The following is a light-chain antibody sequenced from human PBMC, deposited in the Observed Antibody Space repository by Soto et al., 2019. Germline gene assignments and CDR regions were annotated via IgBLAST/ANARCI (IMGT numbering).Light chain of an antibody. V-gene: IGKV3-11*01. CDR3: QQRSHWPPT. Sequence: EIVLTQSPATLSLSPGERATLSCRASQSVSSYLAWYQQKPGQAPRLLIYDASNRATGIPARFSGSGSGTDFTLTISSLAPEDFAVYYCQQRSHWPPTFGQGTRLAIK. CDR2: DAS. CDR1: QSVSSY. J-gene: IGKJ5*01.